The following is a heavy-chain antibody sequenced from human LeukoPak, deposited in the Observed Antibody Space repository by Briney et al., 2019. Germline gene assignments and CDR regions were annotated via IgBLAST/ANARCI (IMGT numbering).Heavy chain of an antibody. J-gene: IGHJ4*02. CDR2: ISWNSGSI. CDR1: GFTFDDYA. D-gene: IGHD4-23*01. CDR3: AKDRSSGYGGNSDFDY. V-gene: IGHV3-9*01. Sequence: GGSLRLSCAASGFTFDDYAMHWVRQAPGKGLEWVSGISWNSGSIGYADSVKGRFTISRDNAKNSLYLQMNSLRAEDTALYYCAKDRSSGYGGNSDFDYWGQGTLVTVSS.